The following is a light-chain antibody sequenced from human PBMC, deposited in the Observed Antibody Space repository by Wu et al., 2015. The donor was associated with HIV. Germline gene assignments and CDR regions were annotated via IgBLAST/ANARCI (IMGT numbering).Light chain of an antibody. CDR1: QGITKY. CDR2: AAS. CDR3: QYYGGAPWT. J-gene: IGKJ1*01. V-gene: IGKV1-27*01. Sequence: DIQMTQSPSSLSASIGDRVTITCRASQGITKYLAWYQQKPGKAPRLLVFAASTLQSGVPSRFSGSGFETDFTLTISRLLPEDVATYYCQYYGGAPWTFG.